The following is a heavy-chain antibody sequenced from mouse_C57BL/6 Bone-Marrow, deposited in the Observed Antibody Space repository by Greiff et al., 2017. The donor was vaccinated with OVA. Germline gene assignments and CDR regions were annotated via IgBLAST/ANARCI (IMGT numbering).Heavy chain of an antibody. J-gene: IGHJ4*01. Sequence: EVHLVESGGGLVQPKGSLKLSCAASGFSFNTYAMNWVRQAPGKGLEWVARIRSKSNNYATYYADSVKDRFTISRDDSESMLYLQMNNLKTEDTAMYYCVRQIWGAMDYWGQGTSVTVSS. CDR1: GFSFNTYA. V-gene: IGHV10-1*01. CDR2: IRSKSNNYAT. CDR3: VRQIWGAMDY. D-gene: IGHD1-1*02.